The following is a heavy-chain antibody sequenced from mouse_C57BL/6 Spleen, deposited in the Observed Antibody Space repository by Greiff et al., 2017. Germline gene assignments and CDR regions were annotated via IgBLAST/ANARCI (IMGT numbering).Heavy chain of an antibody. CDR3: ARNYYCSSFYWYFDV. V-gene: IGHV7-1*01. D-gene: IGHD1-1*01. CDR2: SRNKANDYTT. J-gene: IGHJ1*03. CDR1: GFTFSDFY. Sequence: EVQLVESGGGLVQSGRSLRLSCATSGFTFSDFYMEWVRQAPGKGLEWIAASRNKANDYTTEYSASVKGRFIVSRDTSQSILYLQMNALRAEDTAIYYCARNYYCSSFYWYFDVWGTGTTVTVSS.